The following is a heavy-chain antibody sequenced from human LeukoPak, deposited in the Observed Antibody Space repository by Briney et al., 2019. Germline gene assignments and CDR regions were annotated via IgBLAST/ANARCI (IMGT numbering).Heavy chain of an antibody. Sequence: ASVKVSCKASRYTFTSYGISWVRQAPGQGREWMGWICAYNGNTHYAQKLQGRVTMTTDTSTSTAYMELRSLRSDDTAVYYCARVNYYDSSGYPEPYYYYYGMDVWGQGTTVTVSS. D-gene: IGHD3-22*01. CDR3: ARVNYYDSSGYPEPYYYYYGMDV. J-gene: IGHJ6*02. CDR1: RYTFTSYG. V-gene: IGHV1-18*01. CDR2: ICAYNGNT.